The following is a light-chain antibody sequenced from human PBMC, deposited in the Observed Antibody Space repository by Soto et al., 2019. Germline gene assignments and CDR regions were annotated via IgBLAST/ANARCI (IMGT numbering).Light chain of an antibody. CDR3: QYYSDWWT. Sequence: EVEMTQSPSTLSVSPGERVTLTCKASQSISTVLAWYQQKPDQPTRLLNDGASMEAADIPARFSGSWCGTEFTLTISSLQSEECSVYFCQYYSDWWTFGQGTKVDIK. V-gene: IGKV3-15*01. J-gene: IGKJ1*01. CDR1: QSISTV. CDR2: GAS.